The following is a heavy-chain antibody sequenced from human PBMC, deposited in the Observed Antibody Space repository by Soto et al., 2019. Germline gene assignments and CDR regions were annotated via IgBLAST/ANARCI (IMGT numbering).Heavy chain of an antibody. CDR3: ARGTRYNWNDPFDY. V-gene: IGHV4-31*02. CDR1: GGSISSGGYY. Sequence: LCGGSISSGGYYWSWIRQHPGKGLEWIGYIYYSGSTYYNPSLKSRVTISVDTSKNQFSLKLSSVTAADTAVYYCARGTRYNWNDPFDYWGQGTLVTVSS. J-gene: IGHJ4*02. CDR2: IYYSGST. D-gene: IGHD1-1*01.